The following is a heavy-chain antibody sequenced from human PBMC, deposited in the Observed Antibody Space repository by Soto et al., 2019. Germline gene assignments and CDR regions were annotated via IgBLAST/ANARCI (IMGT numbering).Heavy chain of an antibody. J-gene: IGHJ4*02. D-gene: IGHD4-17*01. V-gene: IGHV5-10-1*01. CDR1: GYSFTSYW. Sequence: GESLKISCKGSGYSFTSYWISWVRQMPGKGLEWMGRIDPSDSYTNYSPSFQGHVTISADKSISTAYLQWSSLKASDTAMYYCARHPYDYGDYVFGSWIDYWGQGTLVTVSS. CDR2: IDPSDSYT. CDR3: ARHPYDYGDYVFGSWIDY.